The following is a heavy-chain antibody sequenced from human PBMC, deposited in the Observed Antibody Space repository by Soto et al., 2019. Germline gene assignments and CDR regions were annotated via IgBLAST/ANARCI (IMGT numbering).Heavy chain of an antibody. V-gene: IGHV4-59*01. CDR3: ARGIPYSTGYYPVAY. D-gene: IGHD3-22*01. J-gene: IGHJ4*02. CDR2: IYYSGST. Sequence: SETLSLSYTGSGGFIRSYYWSWFRQPPGKGLEWIGYIYYSGSTNYNPSLKSRVTISVDTSKNQFSLKLSSVTAADTAVYYCARGIPYSTGYYPVAYWGQVTLVSVS. CDR1: GGFIRSYY.